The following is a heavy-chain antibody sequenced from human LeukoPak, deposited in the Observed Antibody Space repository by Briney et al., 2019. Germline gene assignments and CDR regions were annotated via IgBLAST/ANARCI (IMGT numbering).Heavy chain of an antibody. CDR1: GFTFDDYG. Sequence: GGSLRLSCAASGFTFDDYGMSWVRQAPGKGLEWVSAINWNGASAGYADSVKGRFTISRDNAKNSLYLQMNSLRAEDTALYHCARDLGGDSSWYFDLWGRGTLVTVSS. CDR2: INWNGASA. CDR3: ARDLGGDSSWYFDL. D-gene: IGHD3-16*01. V-gene: IGHV3-20*01. J-gene: IGHJ2*01.